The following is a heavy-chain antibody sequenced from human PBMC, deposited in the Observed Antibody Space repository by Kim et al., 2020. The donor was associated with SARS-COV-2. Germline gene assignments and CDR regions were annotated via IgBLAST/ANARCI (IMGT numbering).Heavy chain of an antibody. D-gene: IGHD3-10*01. CDR3: ARDAVTMVRGSRYGMDV. CDR1: GGSISSGSYY. V-gene: IGHV4-61*02. Sequence: SETLSLTCTVSGGSISSGSYYWSWIRQPAGKGLEWIGRIYTSGSTNYNPSLKSRVTISVDTSKNQFSLKLSSVTAADTAVYYCARDAVTMVRGSRYGMDVWGQGTTVTVSS. CDR2: IYTSGST. J-gene: IGHJ6*02.